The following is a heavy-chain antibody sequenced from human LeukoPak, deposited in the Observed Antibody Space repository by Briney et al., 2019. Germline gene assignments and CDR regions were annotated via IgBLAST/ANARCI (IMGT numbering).Heavy chain of an antibody. CDR2: INHSGST. CDR3: ARGPLLRYFDWLLFPRRPAQNWFDP. D-gene: IGHD3-9*01. V-gene: IGHV4-34*01. Sequence: SETLSLTCAVYGGSFSGYYWSWIRQPPGKGLEWIGEINHSGSTNYNPSLKSRVTISVDTSKHQFSLKLSPVTAADTAVYYCARGPLLRYFDWLLFPRRPAQNWFDPWGQGTLVTVSS. CDR1: GGSFSGYY. J-gene: IGHJ5*02.